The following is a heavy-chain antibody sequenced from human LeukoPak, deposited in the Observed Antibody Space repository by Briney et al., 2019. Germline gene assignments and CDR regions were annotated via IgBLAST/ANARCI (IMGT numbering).Heavy chain of an antibody. V-gene: IGHV3-49*04. CDR1: GFTFGDYA. D-gene: IGHD2-15*01. CDR3: TRVSLVAASVFFDY. Sequence: GGSLRLSCTSSGFTFGDYAMSWVRQAPGKGLEWVSFIRSKAYGGTTEYAASVKGRFTISRDDSKSIAYLQMNSLKTEDTAVYYCTRVSLVAASVFFDYWGQGSLVTVSS. J-gene: IGHJ4*02. CDR2: IRSKAYGGTT.